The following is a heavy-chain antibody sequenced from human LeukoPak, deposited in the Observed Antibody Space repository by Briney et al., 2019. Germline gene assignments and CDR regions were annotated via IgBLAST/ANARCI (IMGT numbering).Heavy chain of an antibody. V-gene: IGHV3-11*04. CDR2: ISSKSGDTI. CDR1: GFTFSDYY. D-gene: IGHD2-21*01. Sequence: GGSLRLSCAASGFTFSDYYMSWIRQAPGTGLEWVSYISSKSGDTIYYADSVKGRFTISRDNAKNSLYLQMNSLRAEDTAIYYCARVKGSYSFDYSGQGTLVTVSS. J-gene: IGHJ4*02. CDR3: ARVKGSYSFDY.